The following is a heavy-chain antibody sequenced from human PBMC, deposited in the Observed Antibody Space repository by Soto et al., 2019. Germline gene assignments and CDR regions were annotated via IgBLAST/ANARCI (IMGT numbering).Heavy chain of an antibody. CDR3: ARDLTTVTKTRYYYYGMDV. V-gene: IGHV1-46*01. Sequence: GASVKVSCKASGYTFTSYYMHWVRQAPGQGLEWMGIINPSGGSTSYAQKFQGRVTMTRDTSTSTVYMELSSLRSEDTAVYYCARDLTTVTKTRYYYYGMDVWGQGTTVTVSS. CDR2: INPSGGST. J-gene: IGHJ6*02. CDR1: GYTFTSYY. D-gene: IGHD4-17*01.